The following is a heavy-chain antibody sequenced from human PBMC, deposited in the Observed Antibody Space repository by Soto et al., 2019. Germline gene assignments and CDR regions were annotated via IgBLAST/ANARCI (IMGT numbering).Heavy chain of an antibody. CDR2: IDPSDSYT. D-gene: IGHD6-6*01. CDR3: ARLGSSPRFNYYGMDV. V-gene: IGHV5-10-1*01. CDR1: GYSFTSYW. Sequence: ESLKISFKGSGYSFTSYWISWVRQIPGKGLEWMGRIDPSDSYTNYSPSFQGHVTISADKSISTAYLQWSSLKASDTAMYYCARLGSSPRFNYYGMDVWGQGTTVTVSS. J-gene: IGHJ6*02.